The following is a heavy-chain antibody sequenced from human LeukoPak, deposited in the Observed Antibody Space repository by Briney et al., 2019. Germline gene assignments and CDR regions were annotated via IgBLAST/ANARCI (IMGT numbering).Heavy chain of an antibody. J-gene: IGHJ4*02. D-gene: IGHD1-26*01. Sequence: GGSLRLSCAASGFTFSSYAMSWVRQAPGKGLEWVSAINGSGGSTYYADSVKGRFTISRDNSKNTLYLQMNSLRAEDTAVYYCAKGKWELLLYFDYWGQGTLVTVSS. CDR3: AKGKWELLLYFDY. CDR2: INGSGGST. CDR1: GFTFSSYA. V-gene: IGHV3-23*01.